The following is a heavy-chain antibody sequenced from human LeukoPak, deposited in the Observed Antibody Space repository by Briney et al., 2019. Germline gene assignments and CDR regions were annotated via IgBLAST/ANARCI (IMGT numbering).Heavy chain of an antibody. CDR2: ISSSGSTI. CDR3: ARDPRPKYCSSTSCYADY. V-gene: IGHV3-11*04. CDR1: GFTFSDYY. D-gene: IGHD2-2*01. Sequence: GGSLRLSCAASGFTFSDYYMSWIRQAPGKGLEWVSYISSSGSTIYYADSVKGRFTISRDNAKNSLYLQMNSLRAEDTAVYYCARDPRPKYCSSTSCYADYWGQGTLVTVSS. J-gene: IGHJ4*02.